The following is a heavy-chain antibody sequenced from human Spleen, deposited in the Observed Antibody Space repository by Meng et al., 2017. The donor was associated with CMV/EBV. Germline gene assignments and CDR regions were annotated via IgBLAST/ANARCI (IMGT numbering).Heavy chain of an antibody. CDR1: GFTFSNYA. J-gene: IGHJ6*02. V-gene: IGHV3-23*01. CDR3: AKDGSYYYGSGTAWDYYYYGMDV. CDR2: ITGNGAGT. D-gene: IGHD3-10*01. Sequence: GESLKISCAASGFTFSNYAMSWVRQAPGKGLEWVSTITGNGAGTYYADSVKGRFTISRDNSKNTLYLQMNSLRAEDTAVYYCAKDGSYYYGSGTAWDYYYYGMDVWGQGTTVTVSS.